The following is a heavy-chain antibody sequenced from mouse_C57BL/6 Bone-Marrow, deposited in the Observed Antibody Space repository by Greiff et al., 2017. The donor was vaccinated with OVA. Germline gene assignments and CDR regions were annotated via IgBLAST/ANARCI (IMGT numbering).Heavy chain of an antibody. J-gene: IGHJ2*01. CDR1: GYTFTSYD. CDR2: IYPRDGST. CDR3: ARLYYGSSYWYFDY. D-gene: IGHD1-1*01. Sequence: ESGPELVKPGASVKLSCKASGYTFTSYDINWVKQRPGQGLEWIGWIYPRDGSTKYNEKFKGKATLTVDTSSSTAYMELHSLTSEDSAVYFCARLYYGSSYWYFDYWGQGTTLTVSS. V-gene: IGHV1-85*01.